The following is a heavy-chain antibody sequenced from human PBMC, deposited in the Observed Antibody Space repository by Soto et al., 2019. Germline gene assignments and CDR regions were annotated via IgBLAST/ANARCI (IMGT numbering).Heavy chain of an antibody. Sequence: GGSLRLSCAASGFTFSSYGMHWVRQAPGKGLEWVAVISYDGSNKYYADSVKGRFTISRDNSKNTLYLQMNSLRAEDTAVYYCAKDGAYYYDSSGYYPIGYWGQGTLVTVSS. CDR2: ISYDGSNK. D-gene: IGHD3-22*01. J-gene: IGHJ4*02. CDR3: AKDGAYYYDSSGYYPIGY. V-gene: IGHV3-30*18. CDR1: GFTFSSYG.